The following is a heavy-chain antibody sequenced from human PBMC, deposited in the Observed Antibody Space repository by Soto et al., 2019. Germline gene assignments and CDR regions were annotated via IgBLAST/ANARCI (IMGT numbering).Heavy chain of an antibody. Sequence: GGSLRLSCAASGFTFSSYSMNWVRQAPGKGLEWVSYISSSSSTIYYADSVKGRFTISRDNAKNSLYLQMNSLRAEDTAVYYCAREAPVGYDFWSGYPSYMDVWGKGTTVTVSS. CDR2: ISSSSSTI. CDR1: GFTFSSYS. CDR3: AREAPVGYDFWSGYPSYMDV. D-gene: IGHD3-3*01. V-gene: IGHV3-48*01. J-gene: IGHJ6*03.